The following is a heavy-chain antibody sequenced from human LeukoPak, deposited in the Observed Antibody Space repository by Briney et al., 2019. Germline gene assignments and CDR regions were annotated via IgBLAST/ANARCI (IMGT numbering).Heavy chain of an antibody. Sequence: PGGSLRLSCAASGFTFSSYAMSWVRQAPGKGLEWVSAISGSGGSTYYADSVKGRFTISRDNSKNTLCLQMNSLRAEDTAVYYCAKEELYYYGSGSYGAFDYWGQGTLVTVSS. J-gene: IGHJ4*02. CDR2: ISGSGGST. CDR1: GFTFSSYA. V-gene: IGHV3-23*01. CDR3: AKEELYYYGSGSYGAFDY. D-gene: IGHD3-10*01.